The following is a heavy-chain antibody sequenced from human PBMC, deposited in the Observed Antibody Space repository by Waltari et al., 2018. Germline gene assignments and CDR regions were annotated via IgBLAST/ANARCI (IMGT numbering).Heavy chain of an antibody. Sequence: QVQLQESGPGLVKPSETLSLTCTVSGDSITSYYWSWIRQSPGKGLEWIGDISYSGRTDYGPSLKSRITISLDTSKNQFSLKLTSVTAADTAVYYCARERSWFDPWGPGTLVTVSS. V-gene: IGHV4-59*01. CDR2: ISYSGRT. J-gene: IGHJ5*02. CDR3: ARERSWFDP. CDR1: GDSITSYY.